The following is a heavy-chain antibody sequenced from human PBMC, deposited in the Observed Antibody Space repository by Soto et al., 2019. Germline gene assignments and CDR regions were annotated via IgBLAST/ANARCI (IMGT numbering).Heavy chain of an antibody. CDR2: ISSGGGSTT. V-gene: IGHV3-23*01. CDR3: AKDGRRSPPGI. Sequence: DVHMLESGGDLVQPGGSLRLSCIGSGFLFSEYGMHWVRQAPGKGLEWVSVISSGGGSTTDYADSVKGRFSVYRDNSKNTVDLQMNSLRVEDTAIYYCAKDGRRSPPGIRGQGTLVTVSS. CDR1: GFLFSEYG. J-gene: IGHJ4*02. D-gene: IGHD1-26*01.